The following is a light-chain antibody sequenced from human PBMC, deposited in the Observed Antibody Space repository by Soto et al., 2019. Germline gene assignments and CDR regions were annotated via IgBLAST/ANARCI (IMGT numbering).Light chain of an antibody. V-gene: IGKV3-11*01. J-gene: IGKJ5*01. Sequence: EIVLTQSPATLSLSPGERATLSCRASQSVSSYLAWYQQKPGQAPRPLIYDASNRATGIPARFSGSGSGTDFTLTISSLEPEDFAVYYFQQRSNWPPITFGQGTRLEIK. CDR2: DAS. CDR3: QQRSNWPPIT. CDR1: QSVSSY.